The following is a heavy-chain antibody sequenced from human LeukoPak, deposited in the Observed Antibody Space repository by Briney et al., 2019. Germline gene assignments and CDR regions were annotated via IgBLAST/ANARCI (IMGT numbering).Heavy chain of an antibody. D-gene: IGHD1-26*01. CDR2: ISGSGAYT. V-gene: IGHV3-23*01. CDR1: GFTFSTYG. Sequence: GGSLRLSCAASGFTFSTYGMNWVRQAPGKGLEWASTISGSGAYTFYADSVKGRFTISRDNSKNTLSLQMNSLRAEDTAVYYCAKAKSSSAINDAFDIWGQGTMVTVSS. CDR3: AKAKSSSAINDAFDI. J-gene: IGHJ3*02.